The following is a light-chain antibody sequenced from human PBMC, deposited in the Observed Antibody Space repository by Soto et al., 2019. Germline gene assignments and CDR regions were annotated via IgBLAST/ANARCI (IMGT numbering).Light chain of an antibody. CDR2: GAS. CDR1: QSVSSSY. V-gene: IGKV3-20*01. J-gene: IGKJ1*01. CDR3: QQYGSSRT. Sequence: EIVLTQSPGTLSLSPGERATLSCRASQSVSSSYLAWYQQKPGPAPRLLIYGASSRATGIPDRFSGSGSGTDFTFTISRLEPEDFAVYSCQQYGSSRTFGQGTKVEIK.